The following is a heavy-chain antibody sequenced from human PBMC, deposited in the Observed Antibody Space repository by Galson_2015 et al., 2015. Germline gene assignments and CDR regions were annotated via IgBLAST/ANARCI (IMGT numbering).Heavy chain of an antibody. CDR1: GFTFSSYE. J-gene: IGHJ4*02. V-gene: IGHV3-48*03. CDR3: AVNAITYFFDS. CDR2: ISNSGRTM. D-gene: IGHD2-21*01. Sequence: SLRLSCAASGFTFSSYEMNWVRQAPGKGLEWVSYISNSGRTMYYADSVKGRFTISRDNAKKSLDLQMNSLRAEDTAVYYCAVNAITYFFDSWGQGTLVTVSS.